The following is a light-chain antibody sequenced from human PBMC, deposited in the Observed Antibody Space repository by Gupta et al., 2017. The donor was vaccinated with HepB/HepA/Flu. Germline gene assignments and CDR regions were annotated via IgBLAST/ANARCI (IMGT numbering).Light chain of an antibody. J-gene: IGLJ2*01. CDR2: DVS. CDR1: TSDIGGYNY. Sequence: QYALTQTASVSGSPGQSITISCTGSTSDIGGYNYVSWYQQHPGKAPKLMIYDVSNRPSGVPDRFSGSKSGSTASLYITGLQAEDEAGYYCSSYKDTSPLGIFGGGTKLTVL. CDR3: SSYKDTSPLGI. V-gene: IGLV2-14*03.